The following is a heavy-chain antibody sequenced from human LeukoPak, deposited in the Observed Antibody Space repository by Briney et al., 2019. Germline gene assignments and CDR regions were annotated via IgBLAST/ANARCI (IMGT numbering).Heavy chain of an antibody. V-gene: IGHV1-69*04. CDR2: IIPILGIA. CDR3: ARGFRTVAGTRAYYFDY. J-gene: IGHJ4*02. Sequence: SVKVSCKASGGTFSSYAISWVRQAPGQGLEWMGRIIPILGIANYAQKFQGRVTITADKSTSTAYMELSSLRSEDTAVYYCARGFRTVAGTRAYYFDYWGQGTLVTVSS. CDR1: GGTFSSYA. D-gene: IGHD6-19*01.